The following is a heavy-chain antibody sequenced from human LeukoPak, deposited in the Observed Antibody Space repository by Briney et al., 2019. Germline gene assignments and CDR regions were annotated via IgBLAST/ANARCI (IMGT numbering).Heavy chain of an antibody. J-gene: IGHJ4*02. CDR1: GYTFTSNG. Sequence: GASVKVSCKASGYTFTSNGISWVRQAPGQGLEWMGWISTDSGKPNSAQKFQGRVTMTRDTSTRTAYMEMRSLRSDDTAIYYCARDKNWSLDYWGQGTLVTVSS. CDR3: ARDKNWSLDY. V-gene: IGHV1-18*01. D-gene: IGHD1-1*01. CDR2: ISTDSGKP.